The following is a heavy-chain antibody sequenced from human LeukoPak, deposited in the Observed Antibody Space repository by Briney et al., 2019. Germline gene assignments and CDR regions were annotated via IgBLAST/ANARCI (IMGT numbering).Heavy chain of an antibody. D-gene: IGHD6-13*01. Sequence: SETLSLTCTVSAGSIGSSSYSWGWIRQPPGKGLEWIGTFHYTGNTYYSPSLKSRVTISVDTSKNLFSLKLSSMTAADTAVYYCARHGLISSGWSHWFGPWGQGTLVTVSS. J-gene: IGHJ5*02. CDR2: FHYTGNT. V-gene: IGHV4-39*01. CDR3: ARHGLISSGWSHWFGP. CDR1: AGSIGSSSYS.